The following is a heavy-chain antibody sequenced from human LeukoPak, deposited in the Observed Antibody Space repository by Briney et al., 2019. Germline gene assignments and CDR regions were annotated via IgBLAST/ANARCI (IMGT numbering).Heavy chain of an antibody. CDR2: INWNGGST. J-gene: IGHJ3*02. CDR1: GFTFSSYW. D-gene: IGHD3-22*01. Sequence: GGSLRLSCVASGFTFSSYWMHWVRQGPGKGLVWVSGINWNGGSTGYADSVKGRFTISRDNAKNSLYLQMNSLRAEDTALYYCARDSGTYYYDSSGYYDAFDIWGQGTMVTVSS. V-gene: IGHV3-20*04. CDR3: ARDSGTYYYDSSGYYDAFDI.